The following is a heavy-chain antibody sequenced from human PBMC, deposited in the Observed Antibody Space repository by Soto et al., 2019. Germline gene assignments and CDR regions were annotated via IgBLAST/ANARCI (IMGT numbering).Heavy chain of an antibody. D-gene: IGHD2-15*01. CDR3: ARDRGYCSGGSCYFFAHEAESGMDV. V-gene: IGHV4-30-4*01. Sequence: SETLSLTCTISGGSISSGDYYWSWIRQPPGKGLEWIGYIYYSGSTYYNPSLKSRVTISVDTSKNQFSLKLSSVTAADTAVYYCARDRGYCSGGSCYFFAHEAESGMDVWGQGTTVTVSS. CDR2: IYYSGST. J-gene: IGHJ6*02. CDR1: GGSISSGDYY.